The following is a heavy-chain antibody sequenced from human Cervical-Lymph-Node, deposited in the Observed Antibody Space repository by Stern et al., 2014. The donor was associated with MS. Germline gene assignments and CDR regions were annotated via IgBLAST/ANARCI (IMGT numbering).Heavy chain of an antibody. D-gene: IGHD3-10*01. CDR1: GGTFSDYA. V-gene: IGHV1-69*12. J-gene: IGHJ5*02. CDR3: ARDLITMNRGGNWFDP. CDR2: IIPIFGTA. Sequence: QVQLVQSGAEVKQPGSSVKVSCKASGGTFSDYAISWVRQAPGQGLEWMGGIIPIFGTANYAQKFQGRVTITVDESTSPAYMELSSLRSEDTAVYYCARDLITMNRGGNWFDPWGQGTLVTVSS.